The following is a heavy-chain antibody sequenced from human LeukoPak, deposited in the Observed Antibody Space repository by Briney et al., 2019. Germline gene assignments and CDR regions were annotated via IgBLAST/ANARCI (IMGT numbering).Heavy chain of an antibody. CDR2: IKQDGSEK. Sequence: GGSLRLSCTASTFTLNNYWMSWVRQAPGKGLEWVANIKQDGSEKYYVDSVKGRFTISRDNAKNSLYLQMNSLRAEDTAVYYCASRAGYTGSWSAFDYWGQGTLVTVSS. CDR1: TFTLNNYW. J-gene: IGHJ4*02. V-gene: IGHV3-7*05. D-gene: IGHD6-13*01. CDR3: ASRAGYTGSWSAFDY.